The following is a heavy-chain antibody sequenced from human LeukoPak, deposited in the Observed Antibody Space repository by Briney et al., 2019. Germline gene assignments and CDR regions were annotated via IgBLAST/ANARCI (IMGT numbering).Heavy chain of an antibody. V-gene: IGHV3-23*01. J-gene: IGHJ4*02. Sequence: GGSLRLSCAASGFTFNSYAMSWVRQAPGKGLEWVSIVSGGGGSTDYADSVKGRFTISRDNSKNTLYLQMNRLRAEDTAVYYCAKTRGYSGYDSFDYWGQGTLVTVSS. CDR3: AKTRGYSGYDSFDY. CDR1: GFTFNSYA. CDR2: VSGGGGST. D-gene: IGHD5-12*01.